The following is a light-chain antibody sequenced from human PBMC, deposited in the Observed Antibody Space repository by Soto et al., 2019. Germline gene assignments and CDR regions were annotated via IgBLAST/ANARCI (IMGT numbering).Light chain of an antibody. Sequence: IQSTQFSSSLCASVGDPFTITRRASQSIGSWLAWYQQRPGRAPILLIYDYSNLQTGVPSSFSGGRSGTEFTLTLSGLQPDDFATYYCQQYNSYWTVGPGT. CDR1: QSIGSW. J-gene: IGKJ5*01. CDR3: QQYNSYWT. CDR2: DYS. V-gene: IGKV1-5*01.